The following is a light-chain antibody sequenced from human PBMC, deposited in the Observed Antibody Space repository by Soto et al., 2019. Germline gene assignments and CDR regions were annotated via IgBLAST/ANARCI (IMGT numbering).Light chain of an antibody. Sequence: QSVLTQPPSVSGAPGQGVTISCTGSSSNIVAGYDVHWYQQLPGTAPKLLIYGNSNRPSGVPDRFSGSKSGTSASLAITGLQAEDEADYYCQSYDSSLSGSNVFGTGTKVTVL. CDR3: QSYDSSLSGSNV. CDR1: SSNIVAGYD. J-gene: IGLJ1*01. CDR2: GNS. V-gene: IGLV1-40*01.